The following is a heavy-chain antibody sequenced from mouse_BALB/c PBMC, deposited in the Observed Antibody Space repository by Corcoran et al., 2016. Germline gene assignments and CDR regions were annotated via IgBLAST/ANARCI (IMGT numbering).Heavy chain of an antibody. CDR3: ARRNDAWYFDV. D-gene: IGHD2-14*01. J-gene: IGHJ1*01. V-gene: IGHV1S136*01. CDR2: INPYNDGT. Sequence: EVQLQQSGPELVKPGASVKMSCKASGYTVTSYVMHWVKQKPGQGLEWIGYINPYNDGTKYNEKFKGKATLTSDKSSSTAYMELSSLTSEDSAVYYCARRNDAWYFDVWGAGTTVTVSS. CDR1: GYTVTSYV.